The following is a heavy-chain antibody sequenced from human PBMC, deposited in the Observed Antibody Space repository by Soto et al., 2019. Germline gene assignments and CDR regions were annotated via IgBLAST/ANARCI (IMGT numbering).Heavy chain of an antibody. Sequence: GASVKVSCKVSGYTLTELSMHWVRQAPGKGLEWMGGFDPEDGETIYAQKFQGRVTMTEDTSTDTAYMELSSLGSEDTAVYYCARGFIPRSPVAFDIWGQGTMVTVSS. CDR3: ARGFIPRSPVAFDI. V-gene: IGHV1-24*01. D-gene: IGHD3-16*02. CDR2: FDPEDGET. J-gene: IGHJ3*02. CDR1: GYTLTELS.